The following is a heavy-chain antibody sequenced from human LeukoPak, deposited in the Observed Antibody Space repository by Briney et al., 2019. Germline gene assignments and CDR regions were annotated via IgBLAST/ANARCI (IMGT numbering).Heavy chain of an antibody. V-gene: IGHV3-21*04. Sequence: GGSLRLSCAAPGFTFSSYSMNWVRQAPGKGLEWVSSISSSSSYIYYADSVKGRFTISRDNAKNSLYLQMNSLRAEDTAVYYCAKGDFYGDYPYGMDVWGQGTTVTVSS. CDR3: AKGDFYGDYPYGMDV. CDR2: ISSSSSYI. J-gene: IGHJ6*02. CDR1: GFTFSSYS. D-gene: IGHD3-3*01.